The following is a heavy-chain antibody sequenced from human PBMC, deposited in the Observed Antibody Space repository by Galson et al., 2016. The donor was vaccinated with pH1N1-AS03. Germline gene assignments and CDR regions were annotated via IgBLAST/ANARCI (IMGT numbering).Heavy chain of an antibody. CDR3: ARDLGGGIIKEAY. CDR2: ISGDNGNT. J-gene: IGHJ4*02. Sequence: SVKVSCKASGYTFTSYGISWVRQAPGQGLEWMGWISGDNGNTNYAQKVQGRVTMTTDNSTSTAYRELRSLRSDDTAVCYCARDLGGGIIKEAYWGQGTLVTVSS. D-gene: IGHD3-10*01. CDR1: GYTFTSYG. V-gene: IGHV1-18*04.